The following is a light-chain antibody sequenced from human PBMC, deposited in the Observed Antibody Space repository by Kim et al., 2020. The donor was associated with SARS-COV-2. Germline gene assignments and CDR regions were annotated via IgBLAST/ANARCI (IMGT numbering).Light chain of an antibody. J-gene: IGLJ3*02. CDR1: GREVGGYTY. Sequence: TIPCLGSGREVGGYTYVSWYHKYPCRAAKLIFSEVNKRPSGVPDRFSGSKAGNTASLTVSGLQPEDEADYYCSSYAGSDNLVFGGGTQLTVL. V-gene: IGLV2-8*01. CDR2: EVN. CDR3: SSYAGSDNLV.